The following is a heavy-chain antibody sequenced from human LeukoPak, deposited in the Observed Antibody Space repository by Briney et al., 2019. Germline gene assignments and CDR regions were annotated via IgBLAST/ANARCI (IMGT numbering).Heavy chain of an antibody. V-gene: IGHV4-34*01. D-gene: IGHD6-19*01. Sequence: PSETLSLTCAVYGGSFSGYYWSWIRQPPGKGLEWIGEINHSGSTNYNPSLKSRVTISVDTSKNQFSLKLSSVTAADTAVYYCARGGIAVAGYYFDCWGQGTLVTVSS. CDR3: ARGGIAVAGYYFDC. J-gene: IGHJ4*02. CDR1: GGSFSGYY. CDR2: INHSGST.